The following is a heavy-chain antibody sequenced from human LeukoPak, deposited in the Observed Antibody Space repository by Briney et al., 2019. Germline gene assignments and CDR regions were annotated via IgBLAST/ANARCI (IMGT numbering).Heavy chain of an antibody. CDR3: ARDGPPDYGDHYWYFDL. V-gene: IGHV3-48*04. J-gene: IGHJ2*01. CDR1: GFIFSHHG. CDR2: IRADAVTT. D-gene: IGHD4-17*01. Sequence: GGSLRLSCATSGFIFSHHGMDWVRQAPGKGLEWVSGIRADAVTTYYADSVKGRFTISRDNAKNSLYLQMNSLRAEGTAVYYCARDGPPDYGDHYWYFDLWGRGTLVTVSS.